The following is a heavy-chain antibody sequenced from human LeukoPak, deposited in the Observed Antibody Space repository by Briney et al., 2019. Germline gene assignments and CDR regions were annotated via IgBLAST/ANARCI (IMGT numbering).Heavy chain of an antibody. V-gene: IGHV4-38-2*02. CDR2: IYYSGST. CDR1: GYSISSGYY. CDR3: ARGGGYYYGSGSSFDY. J-gene: IGHJ4*02. Sequence: PSETLSLTCTVSGYSISSGYYWGWIRQPPGKGLEWIGSIYYSGSTYYNPSLKSRVTISVDTSKNQFSLKLSSVAAADTAVYYCARGGGYYYGSGSSFDYWGQGTLVTVSS. D-gene: IGHD3-10*01.